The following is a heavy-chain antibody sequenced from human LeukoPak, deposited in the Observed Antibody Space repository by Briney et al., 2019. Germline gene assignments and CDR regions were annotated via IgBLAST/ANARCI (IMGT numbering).Heavy chain of an antibody. V-gene: IGHV3-74*01. Sequence: GGSLRLSCEVSGFTFSSYWMHWVRQAPGKGLVWVSRIDRDGSRINYADSVKGRFTISRDNGKNTLFLQMNSLRAEDAAVYYCVRGNDYGGPHYWGQGTLVTVSS. CDR3: VRGNDYGGPHY. J-gene: IGHJ4*02. CDR2: IDRDGSRI. CDR1: GFTFSSYW. D-gene: IGHD4-23*01.